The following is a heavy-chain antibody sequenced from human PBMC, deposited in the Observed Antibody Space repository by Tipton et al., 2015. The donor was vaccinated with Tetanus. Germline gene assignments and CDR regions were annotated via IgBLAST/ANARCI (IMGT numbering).Heavy chain of an antibody. CDR2: VYYSGST. Sequence: TLSLTCTVSGGSISGSPYFWNWIRHQPGKGLEWIGYVYYSGSTFYNPSLESRVTISVDTSKNQFSLKLRSVTAADTAFYYCSRTAVNWFDPWGPGILVTVSS. V-gene: IGHV4-31*03. CDR1: GGSISGSPYF. J-gene: IGHJ5*02. D-gene: IGHD2-21*02. CDR3: SRTAVNWFDP.